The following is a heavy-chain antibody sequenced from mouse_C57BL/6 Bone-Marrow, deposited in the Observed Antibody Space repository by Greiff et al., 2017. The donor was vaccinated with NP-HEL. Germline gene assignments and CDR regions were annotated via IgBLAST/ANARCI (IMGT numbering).Heavy chain of an antibody. D-gene: IGHD4-1*01. V-gene: IGHV1-81*01. CDR1: GYTFTSYG. CDR2: IYPRSGNT. Sequence: VQLQESGAELARPGASVKLSCKASGYTFTSYGISWVKQRTGQGLEWIGEIYPRSGNTYYNEKFKGKATLTADKSSSTAYMELRSLTSEDSAVYFCASQVTGTPFYYGVQGTLVTVSA. CDR3: ASQVTGTPFYY. J-gene: IGHJ3*01.